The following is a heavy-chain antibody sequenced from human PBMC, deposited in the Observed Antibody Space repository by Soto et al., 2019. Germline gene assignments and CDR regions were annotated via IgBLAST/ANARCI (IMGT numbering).Heavy chain of an antibody. V-gene: IGHV4-31*03. J-gene: IGHJ3*02. D-gene: IGHD3-3*01. CDR2: ISYNGST. CDR3: ASAVLDFWGAYYGAFDI. Sequence: QVQLQESGPGLVKPSQTLSLPCTVSGGSISSGGYYGSWIRQSPGKGLEWIGYISYNGSTYYNPSLMSRLTISGGTSKNQFSLKLSSVTAADTAVYYCASAVLDFWGAYYGAFDIWGQGTMVTVSS. CDR1: GGSISSGGYY.